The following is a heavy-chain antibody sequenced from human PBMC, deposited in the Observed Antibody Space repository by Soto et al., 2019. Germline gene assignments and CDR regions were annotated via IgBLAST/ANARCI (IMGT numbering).Heavy chain of an antibody. D-gene: IGHD1-26*01. J-gene: IGHJ3*02. CDR1: GFIFSTYA. V-gene: IGHV3-30-3*01. CDR3: ARELPSSASHGDAFDI. CDR2: ISYDGSSK. Sequence: QVQLVESGGGVVQPGTSLRLSCAASGFIFSTYAMHWVRQAPGKGLEWVAAISYDGSSKYYADSVKGRFTISGDNSRNTLYLQMNSLITDDTAVYYCARELPSSASHGDAFDIWGQGTMVTVSS.